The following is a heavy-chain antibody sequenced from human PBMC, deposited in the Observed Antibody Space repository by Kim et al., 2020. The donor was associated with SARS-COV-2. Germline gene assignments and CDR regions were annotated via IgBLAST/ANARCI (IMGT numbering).Heavy chain of an antibody. CDR2: ISYDGSNK. CDR3: ARVLGAAAGTYYYYVMDV. Sequence: GGSLRLSCAASGFTFSSYGLHWVRQAPGKGLEWVAVISYDGSNKYYADSVKGRFTISRANSKNTLYLQMNSLRAEDTAVYYCARVLGAAAGTYYYYVMDVWGQGTTVTVSS. J-gene: IGHJ6*02. CDR1: GFTFSSYG. D-gene: IGHD6-13*01. V-gene: IGHV3-33*05.